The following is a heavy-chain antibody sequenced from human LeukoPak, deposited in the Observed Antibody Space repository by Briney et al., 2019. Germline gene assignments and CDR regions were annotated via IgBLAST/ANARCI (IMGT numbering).Heavy chain of an antibody. CDR2: IYYSGST. CDR1: GGSISSYY. Sequence: PSETLSLTCTVSGGSISSYYWSWIRQPPGKGLEWIGYIYYSGSTNYNPSLKSRFTISVDTSKNQFSLKLSSVTAADTAVYYCARVVVVVVAATVGWFDSWGQGTLVTVSS. J-gene: IGHJ5*01. D-gene: IGHD2-15*01. CDR3: ARVVVVVVAATVGWFDS. V-gene: IGHV4-59*08.